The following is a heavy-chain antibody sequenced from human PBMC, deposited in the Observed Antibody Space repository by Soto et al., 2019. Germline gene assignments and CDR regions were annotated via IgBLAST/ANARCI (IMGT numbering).Heavy chain of an antibody. Sequence: QVQLQESGPGLVQPSETLSLTCSVSGASISSRCYYWSWIRQHPGKGLEWIGYIYYSGSTYYNPSLKSRVTISVDTSKNRLSLRLSSVAAADTALYYCAGGFCSTPNCPGRDFDCWGQGALVTGSS. J-gene: IGHJ4*02. V-gene: IGHV4-31*03. CDR1: GASISSRCYY. CDR2: IYYSGST. CDR3: AGGFCSTPNCPGRDFDC. D-gene: IGHD2-2*01.